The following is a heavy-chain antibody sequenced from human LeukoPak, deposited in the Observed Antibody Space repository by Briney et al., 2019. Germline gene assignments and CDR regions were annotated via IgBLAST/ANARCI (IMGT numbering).Heavy chain of an antibody. CDR1: GFTFSSYN. J-gene: IGHJ4*02. D-gene: IGHD1-1*01. Sequence: PGGSLRLSCAASGFTFSSYNMNWVRQAPGKGLEWVSSITSSSSYIYYADSVKSRLTISRDNAKNSLYLQINSLRAEDTAVYYCTRWPKDGTPFDYWGQGTLVTVSS. V-gene: IGHV3-21*04. CDR3: TRWPKDGTPFDY. CDR2: ITSSSSYI.